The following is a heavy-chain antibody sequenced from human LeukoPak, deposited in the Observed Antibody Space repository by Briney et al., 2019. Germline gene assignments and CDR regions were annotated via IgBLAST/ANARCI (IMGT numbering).Heavy chain of an antibody. V-gene: IGHV3-74*01. J-gene: IGHJ6*02. CDR1: GLAFSAYK. CDR3: ARDRWTTADFHYYYGMDV. D-gene: IGHD6-25*01. CDR2: IDSDGSST. Sequence: GGSLRLSCAASGLAFSAYKMHWVRQAPGKGLVWVSRIDSDGSSTSYADSVRGRFTLSRDNAQNTMYLQMNSLRVEDTAVYYCARDRWTTADFHYYYGMDVWGQGTTVTVSS.